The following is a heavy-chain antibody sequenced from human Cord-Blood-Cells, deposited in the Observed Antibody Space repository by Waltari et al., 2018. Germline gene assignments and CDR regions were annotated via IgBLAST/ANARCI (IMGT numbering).Heavy chain of an antibody. CDR3: ARWTTAMVTYFDY. Sequence: QVQLVQSGAEVKKPGSSVKVSCKASGGTFSSYAISWVRPAPGQGLEWMGGIIPSFGTANYAQKFQASVTITADESTSTAYMELSSLRSEDTAVYYCARWTTAMVTYFDYWGQGTLVTVSS. CDR2: IIPSFGTA. J-gene: IGHJ4*02. D-gene: IGHD5-18*01. CDR1: GGTFSSYA. V-gene: IGHV1-69*01.